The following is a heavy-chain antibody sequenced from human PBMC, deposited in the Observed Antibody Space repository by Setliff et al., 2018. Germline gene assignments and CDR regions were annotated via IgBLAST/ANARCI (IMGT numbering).Heavy chain of an antibody. CDR3: ARENGYCSGGACYFMFDY. V-gene: IGHV4-4*08. D-gene: IGHD2-15*01. Sequence: SETLSLTCAVSGASTTTYYWSWIRQPPGKGLEWIGYIFSGGSTKFNPPLKSRVTIAVDTSKNQVSPRLVSVTAADTAIYYCARENGYCSGGACYFMFDYWGQGTLVTVSS. J-gene: IGHJ4*02. CDR1: GASTTTYY. CDR2: IFSGGST.